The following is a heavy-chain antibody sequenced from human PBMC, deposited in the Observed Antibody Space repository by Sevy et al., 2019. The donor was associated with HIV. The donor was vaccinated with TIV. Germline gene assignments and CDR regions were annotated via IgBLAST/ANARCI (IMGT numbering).Heavy chain of an antibody. CDR3: ARGYYDFWSGYYRRDAFDS. V-gene: IGHV1-18*01. D-gene: IGHD3-3*01. J-gene: IGHJ3*02. Sequence: ASVKVSCKASGYTFTSYGISWVRQAPGQGLEWMGWISAYNGDTNYAQKLQGRVTMTTDTSTSTAYMELTRLRSDDTAVYFCARGYYDFWSGYYRRDAFDSWGQGTRVTVSS. CDR1: GYTFTSYG. CDR2: ISAYNGDT.